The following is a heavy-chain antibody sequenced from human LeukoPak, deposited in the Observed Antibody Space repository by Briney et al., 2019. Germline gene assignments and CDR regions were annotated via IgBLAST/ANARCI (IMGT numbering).Heavy chain of an antibody. CDR1: GFTFSSYS. J-gene: IGHJ4*02. D-gene: IGHD4-23*01. Sequence: PGGSLRLSCAASGFTFSSYSMNWVRQAPGKGLEWVSSISSSSYIYYADSVKGRFTISRDNAKNSLYLQMNSLRAEDTAVYYCAREYGGNSFPDYWGQGTLVTVSS. CDR2: ISSSSYI. V-gene: IGHV3-21*01. CDR3: AREYGGNSFPDY.